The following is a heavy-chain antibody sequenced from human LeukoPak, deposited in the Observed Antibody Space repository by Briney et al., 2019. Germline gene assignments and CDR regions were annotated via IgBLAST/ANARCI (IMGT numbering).Heavy chain of an antibody. V-gene: IGHV4-59*08. J-gene: IGHJ4*02. CDR3: ARQAAQTYDY. Sequence: SETLSLACTVSGGSISSYYWSWVRQPPGKGLEWIGFVYYTGSTNYSPSLKSRVTISVDTSKNQFSLKLSSVTAADTAVYYCARQAAQTYDYWGQGTLVTVSS. CDR1: GGSISSYY. CDR2: VYYTGST.